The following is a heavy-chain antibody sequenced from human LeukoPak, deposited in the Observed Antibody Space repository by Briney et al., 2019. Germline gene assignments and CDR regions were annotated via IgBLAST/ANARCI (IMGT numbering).Heavy chain of an antibody. V-gene: IGHV4-59*08. Sequence: PSETLSLTCTVSGGSISSYYWSWIRQPPGKGLEWIGYIPYSGTTNSNPSLKSRVNISLDTSNNQISLKLTSVTAADTAVYFCARMGGYSGYATHWGQGILVTVSS. CDR1: GGSISSYY. CDR2: IPYSGTT. CDR3: ARMGGYSGYATH. J-gene: IGHJ4*02. D-gene: IGHD5-12*01.